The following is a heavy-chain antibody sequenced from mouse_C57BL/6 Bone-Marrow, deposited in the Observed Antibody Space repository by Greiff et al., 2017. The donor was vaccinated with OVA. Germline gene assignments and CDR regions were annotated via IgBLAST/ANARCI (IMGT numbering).Heavy chain of an antibody. D-gene: IGHD4-1*02. J-gene: IGHJ3*01. Sequence: VQLKESGPGLVKPSQSLYLTCSVTGYSITSGYYWNWIRQFPGNILEWMGYLSYDGSNNYNPSLKNRISITRDTSKNQFFLKLNSVTTEDTATYYCASPNSYWGQGTLVTVSA. V-gene: IGHV3-6*01. CDR1: GYSITSGYY. CDR2: LSYDGSN. CDR3: ASPNSY.